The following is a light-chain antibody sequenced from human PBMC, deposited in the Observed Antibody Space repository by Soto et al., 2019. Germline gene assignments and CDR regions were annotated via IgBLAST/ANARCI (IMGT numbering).Light chain of an antibody. V-gene: IGLV2-14*01. CDR3: CSYAGSSTWV. Sequence: QSALTQPASVSGSPGQSITISCTGTSSDVGGFNYVSWYQQHPGKTPKLLIYEVRLRPTGVSDRFSGSKSGNTASLTISGLQAEDEADYYCCSYAGSSTWVFGGGTKLTVL. CDR2: EVR. CDR1: SSDVGGFNY. J-gene: IGLJ3*02.